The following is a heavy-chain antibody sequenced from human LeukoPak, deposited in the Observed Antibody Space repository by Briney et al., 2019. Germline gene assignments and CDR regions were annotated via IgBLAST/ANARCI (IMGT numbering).Heavy chain of an antibody. Sequence: GASLKGPWRASGLTCTSEGISWVRKAPGQGLEWMGWISAYNGNTNYAQKLQGRVTMTTDTSTSTAYMELRSLRSDDTAVYYCARFIFALSPFDYWGQGTLVTVSS. D-gene: IGHD2-15*01. V-gene: IGHV1-18*01. CDR3: ARFIFALSPFDY. CDR2: ISAYNGNT. J-gene: IGHJ4*02. CDR1: GLTCTSEG.